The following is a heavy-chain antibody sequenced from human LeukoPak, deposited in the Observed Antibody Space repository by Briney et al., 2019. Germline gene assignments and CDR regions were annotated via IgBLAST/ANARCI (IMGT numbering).Heavy chain of an antibody. J-gene: IGHJ4*02. CDR3: ARGNSYGRPYYFDY. V-gene: IGHV4-59*12. Sequence: SESLSLTCTVSGGSFSSYYWSWIRQPPGEGLEWVGYFYYSGSSTYNPSLKSRGTRSVDTSKNQFSLKLSSVTAADTAVYYCARGNSYGRPYYFDYWGQGTLVTVSS. CDR2: FYYSGSS. D-gene: IGHD5-18*01. CDR1: GGSFSSYY.